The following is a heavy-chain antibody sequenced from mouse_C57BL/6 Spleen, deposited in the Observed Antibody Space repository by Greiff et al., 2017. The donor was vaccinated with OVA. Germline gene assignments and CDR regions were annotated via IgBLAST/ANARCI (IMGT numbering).Heavy chain of an antibody. Sequence: EVQLQQSGPGMVKPSQSLSLTCTVTGYSITSGYDWHWIRHFPGNKLEWMGYISYSGSTNYNPSLKSRISITHDTSKNPFFLKLNSVTTEDTATYYCARAWDGYYFDYWGQGTTLTVSS. CDR1: GYSITSGYD. V-gene: IGHV3-1*01. J-gene: IGHJ2*01. D-gene: IGHD4-1*01. CDR3: ARAWDGYYFDY. CDR2: ISYSGST.